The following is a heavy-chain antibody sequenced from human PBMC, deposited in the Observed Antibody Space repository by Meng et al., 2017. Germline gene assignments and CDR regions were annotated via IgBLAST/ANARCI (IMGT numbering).Heavy chain of an antibody. CDR1: GGTFSSYA. J-gene: IGHJ4*02. CDR2: IIPIFGTA. V-gene: IGHV1-69*01. CDR3: AREGPCGGDCSGFDY. D-gene: IGHD2-21*02. Sequence: SGAGVNKPGASVKVPGKASGGTFSSYAISWVRQAPGQGLEWMGGIIPIFGTANYAQKFQGRVTITADESTSTAYMELSSLRSEDTAVYYCAREGPCGGDCSGFDYWGQGTLVTVSS.